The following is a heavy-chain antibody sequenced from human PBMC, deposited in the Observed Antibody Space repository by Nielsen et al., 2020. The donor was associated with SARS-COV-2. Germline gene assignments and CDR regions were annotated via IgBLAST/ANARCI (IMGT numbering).Heavy chain of an antibody. CDR1: GGSISSYY. CDR2: IYYSGTT. Sequence: SETLSLTCTVSGGSISSYYWSWIRQPPGKGLEWIGYIYYSGTTYYNPSLKSRVTISVDTSKNQFSLKLSSVTAADTAMYYCAKILRPGGSGTAPWFDSWGQGTLVIVSS. D-gene: IGHD3-10*01. V-gene: IGHV4-59*12. J-gene: IGHJ5*01. CDR3: AKILRPGGSGTAPWFDS.